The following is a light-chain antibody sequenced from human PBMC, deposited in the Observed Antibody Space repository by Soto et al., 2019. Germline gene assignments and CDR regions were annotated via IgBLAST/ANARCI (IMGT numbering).Light chain of an antibody. CDR2: GAS. V-gene: IGKV1-9*01. J-gene: IGKJ4*01. CDR1: QGINSY. CDR3: QHLNSYSS. Sequence: IQLTQSPSSLSASVGDRVTITCRASQGINSYLAWYQQAPGKAPKLLIYGASTLQRGDPSRFRGSGSGTDFTLIISSLQPEDFVTYYCQHLNSYSSFGGGTKVEIK.